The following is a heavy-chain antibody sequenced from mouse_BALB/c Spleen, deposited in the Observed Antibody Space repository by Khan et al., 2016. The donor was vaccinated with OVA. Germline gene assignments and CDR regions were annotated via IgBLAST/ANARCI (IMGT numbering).Heavy chain of an antibody. V-gene: IGHV3-2*02. CDR2: ISSTGST. D-gene: IGHD2-14*01. J-gene: IGHJ4*01. CDR1: GYSITSDYA. Sequence: EVQLVKSGPGLVKPSQSLSLTCTVTGYSITSDYAWNWIRQFPGNKLEWMGYISSTGSTSYNPSLKSRISFTRDTSKNQFFLQLKSVTTEDTATYYCARSLYYSYGYALDCWGRGTSVTVSS. CDR3: ARSLYYSYGYALDC.